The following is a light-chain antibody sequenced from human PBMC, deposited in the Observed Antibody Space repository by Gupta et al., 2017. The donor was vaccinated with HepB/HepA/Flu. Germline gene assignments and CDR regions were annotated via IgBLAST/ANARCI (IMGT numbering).Light chain of an antibody. Sequence: QSALTQPASVSGSPGQSITISCTRTSSDVGGYNYVSWYQQHPGKAPKVIIYNVSNRPSGVSNRFSGSKSGNTASLTISGLQAKDEADYYCSSYTSSSTSYVFGTGTKVTVL. CDR3: SSYTSSSTSYV. V-gene: IGLV2-14*01. CDR1: SSDVGGYNY. CDR2: NVS. J-gene: IGLJ1*01.